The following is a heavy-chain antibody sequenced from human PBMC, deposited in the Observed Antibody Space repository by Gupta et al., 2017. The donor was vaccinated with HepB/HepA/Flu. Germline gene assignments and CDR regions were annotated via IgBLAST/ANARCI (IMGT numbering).Heavy chain of an antibody. J-gene: IGHJ3*02. CDR3: AKEESGWSNGGVDAFDI. CDR1: GFTFSRHA. CDR2: ISGSGGST. Sequence: EVQLLESGGGLVQPGGSLRLSCAASGFTFSRHAMSWVRPAPGKGLEWVSAISGSGGSTYYADSVKGRFTISRDNSKNTLYLQMNSLRAEDTAVYYCAKEESGWSNGGVDAFDIWGQGTMVTVSS. V-gene: IGHV3-23*01. D-gene: IGHD6-19*01.